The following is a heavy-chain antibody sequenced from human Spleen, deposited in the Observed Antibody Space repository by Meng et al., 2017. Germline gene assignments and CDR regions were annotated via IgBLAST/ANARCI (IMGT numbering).Heavy chain of an antibody. D-gene: IGHD4-11*01. CDR3: ARGPTTMAHDFDY. J-gene: IGHJ4*02. CDR2: IYYSGST. Sequence: QGKLQGSGPGLVKPSQTLSLTCTVSGGSISSGGYYWSWIRQHPGKGLEWIGYIYYSGSTYYNPSLESRATISVDTSQNNLSLKLSSVTAADSAVYYCARGPTTMAHDFDYWGQGTLVTVSS. CDR1: GGSISSGGYY. V-gene: IGHV4-31*03.